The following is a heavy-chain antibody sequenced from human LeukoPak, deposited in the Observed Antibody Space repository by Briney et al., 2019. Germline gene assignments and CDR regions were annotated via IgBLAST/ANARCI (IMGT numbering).Heavy chain of an antibody. CDR1: GYSISSGYY. J-gene: IGHJ4*02. CDR3: ARATAGTYYDFWSGYYTVPGLFDY. V-gene: IGHV4-38-2*02. D-gene: IGHD3-3*01. Sequence: ETLSPTCTVSGYSISSGYYWGWIRQPPGKGLEWIGSIYHSGSTYYNPSLKSRVTISVDTSKNQFSLKLSSVTAADTAVYYCARATAGTYYDFWSGYYTVPGLFDYWGQGTLVTASS. CDR2: IYHSGST.